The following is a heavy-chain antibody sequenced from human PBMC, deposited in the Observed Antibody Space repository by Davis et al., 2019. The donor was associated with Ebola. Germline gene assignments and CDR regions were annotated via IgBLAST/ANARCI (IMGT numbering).Heavy chain of an antibody. D-gene: IGHD5-24*01. CDR2: IDGGGDAT. V-gene: IGHV3-23*01. Sequence: GESPKISCAASGFTFSSYAMSWVRQAPGKGLEWVSAIDGGGDATYYADSVKGRFTISRDNAKNSLYLQMNSLRDEDTAVYFCAREGGYNYHFDYWGQGTLVTVSS. CDR1: GFTFSSYA. CDR3: AREGGYNYHFDY. J-gene: IGHJ4*02.